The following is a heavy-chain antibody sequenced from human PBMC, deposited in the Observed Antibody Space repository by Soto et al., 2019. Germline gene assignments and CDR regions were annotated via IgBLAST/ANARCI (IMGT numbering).Heavy chain of an antibody. V-gene: IGHV3-64*01. J-gene: IGHJ2*01. CDR2: ISSYGGST. CDR1: GFTFSSYA. Sequence: EVQLVESGGGLVQPGGSLRLSCAASGFTFSSYAMHWVRQAPGKGLEYVSVISSYGGSTYYANSVKGRFTISRDNSKNTLYLQMGSLRAEDMAVYYCARRTPGWYFDLWGRGTLVTVSS. CDR3: ARRTPGWYFDL.